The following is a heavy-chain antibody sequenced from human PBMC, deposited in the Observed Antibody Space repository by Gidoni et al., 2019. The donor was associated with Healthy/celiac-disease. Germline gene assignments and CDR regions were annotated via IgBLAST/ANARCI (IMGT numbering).Heavy chain of an antibody. D-gene: IGHD2-15*01. J-gene: IGHJ6*02. CDR2: IKQDGSEK. CDR3: ARAPHCSGGSCYVSYYGMDV. V-gene: IGHV3-7*01. CDR1: GFPFSSEW. Sequence: EVQLVESGGGLVKPGGSLRLACAASGFPFSSEWMSWGCKAPGKGLEWVANIKQDGSEKYYVDSVKGRFTISRDNAKNSLYLQMNSLRAEDTAVYYWARAPHCSGGSCYVSYYGMDVWGQGTTVTVSS.